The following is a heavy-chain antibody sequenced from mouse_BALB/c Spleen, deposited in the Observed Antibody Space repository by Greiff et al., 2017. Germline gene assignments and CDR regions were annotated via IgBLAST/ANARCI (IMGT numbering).Heavy chain of an antibody. D-gene: IGHD2-14*01. V-gene: IGHV1S81*02. J-gene: IGHJ3*01. CDR2: INPSNGGT. Sequence: VQLQQPGAELVKPGASVKLSCKASGYTFTSYYMYWVKQRPGQGLEWIGGINPSNGGTNFNEKFKSKATLTVDKSSSTAYMQLSSLTSEDSAVYYCTREVRRGIWFAYWGQGTLVTVSA. CDR1: GYTFTSYY. CDR3: TREVRRGIWFAY.